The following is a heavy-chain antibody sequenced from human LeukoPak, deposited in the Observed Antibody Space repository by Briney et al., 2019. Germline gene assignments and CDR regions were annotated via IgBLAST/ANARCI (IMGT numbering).Heavy chain of an antibody. CDR2: LFHSGTR. D-gene: IGHD6-13*01. Sequence: SETLSLTCTVSGGSITRYYWSWIRQPPGKGLEWIGYLFHSGTRRYNPSLKSRVTISADTTKNQIFLTLNSTTAADTAVYYCARRRGWKQQLVYLDYWGQGTLATVSS. J-gene: IGHJ4*02. CDR1: GGSITRYY. CDR3: ARRRGWKQQLVYLDY. V-gene: IGHV4-59*08.